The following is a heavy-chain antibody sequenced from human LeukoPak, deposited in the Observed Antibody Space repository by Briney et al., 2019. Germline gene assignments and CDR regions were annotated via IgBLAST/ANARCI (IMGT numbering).Heavy chain of an antibody. V-gene: IGHV4-39*01. Sequence: SETLSLTCTVSGGSISSSSYYWGWIRQPPGKGLEWIGEINHSGSTNYNPSLKSRVTISVDTSKSQFSLKLSSVTAADTAVYYCARHGIITMVRGVIITPPSYYFDYWGQGTLVTVSS. CDR3: ARHGIITMVRGVIITPPSYYFDY. D-gene: IGHD3-10*01. CDR1: GGSISSSSYY. J-gene: IGHJ4*02. CDR2: INHSGST.